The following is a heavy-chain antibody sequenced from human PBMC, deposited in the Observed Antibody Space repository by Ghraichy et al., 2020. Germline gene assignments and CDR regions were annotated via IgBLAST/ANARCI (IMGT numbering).Heavy chain of an antibody. CDR1: GFTFSSYA. CDR3: ARVEGLKNYDILTGYLHYYYCYGMDV. J-gene: IGHJ6*02. Sequence: GGSLRLSCAASGFTFSSYAMHWVRQAPGKGLEYVSAISSNGGSTYYANSVKGRFTISRDNSKNTLYLQMGSLRAEDMAVYYCARVEGLKNYDILTGYLHYYYCYGMDVWGQGTTVTVSS. D-gene: IGHD3-9*01. V-gene: IGHV3-64*01. CDR2: ISSNGGST.